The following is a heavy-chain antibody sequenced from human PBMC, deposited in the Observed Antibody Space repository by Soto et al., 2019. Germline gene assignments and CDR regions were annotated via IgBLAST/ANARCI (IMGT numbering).Heavy chain of an antibody. J-gene: IGHJ4*02. CDR1: DYSITSGYY. V-gene: IGHV4-38-2*01. CDR3: ARARLFSDY. CDR2: IFHSGIA. D-gene: IGHD6-19*01. Sequence: SETLSLTCAVSDYSITSGYYWGWIRQPPGKGLEWLGSIFHSGIAFCNPSLKSRVTISVDTSKNQFSLKLTSVTAADTAVYYCARARLFSDYWGQGTLVTVSS.